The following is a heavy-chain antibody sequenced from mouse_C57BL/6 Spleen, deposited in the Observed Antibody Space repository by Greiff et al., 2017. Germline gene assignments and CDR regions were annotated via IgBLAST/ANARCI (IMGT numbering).Heavy chain of an antibody. CDR1: GYTFTSYW. J-gene: IGHJ3*01. D-gene: IGHD2-3*01. CDR3: ASIYDGYYGVAY. CDR2: IDPSDSYT. V-gene: IGHV1-59*01. Sequence: VQLQQPGAELVRPGTSVKLSCKASGYTFTSYWMHWVKQRPGQGLEWIGVIDPSDSYTNYNQKFKGKATLTVDTSSSTAYMQLSSLTSEDSAVYYCASIYDGYYGVAYWGQGTLGTVSA.